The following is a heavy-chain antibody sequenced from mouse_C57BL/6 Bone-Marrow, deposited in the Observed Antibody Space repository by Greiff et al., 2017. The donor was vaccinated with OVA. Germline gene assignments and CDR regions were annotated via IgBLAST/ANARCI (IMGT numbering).Heavy chain of an antibody. Sequence: DVMLVESGGGLVKPGGSLKLSCAASGFTFSSYTMSWVRQTPEKRLEWVATISGGGGNTYYPDSVKGRFTISRDNAKNTLYLQMSSLRSEDTALYYCARHGLTTVVGDYYAMDYWGQGTSVTVSS. V-gene: IGHV5-9*01. CDR2: ISGGGGNT. CDR1: GFTFSSYT. J-gene: IGHJ4*01. CDR3: ARHGLTTVVGDYYAMDY. D-gene: IGHD1-1*01.